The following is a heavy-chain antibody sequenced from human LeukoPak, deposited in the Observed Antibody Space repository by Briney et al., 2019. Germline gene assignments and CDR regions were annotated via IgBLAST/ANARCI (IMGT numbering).Heavy chain of an antibody. J-gene: IGHJ4*02. CDR2: ISRSSYTT. CDR1: GFPLSSFD. CDR3: ARDRTSGYSYVSDY. V-gene: IGHV3-48*02. D-gene: IGHD5-18*01. Sequence: PGGSLRLSCAASGFPLSSFDLNWVRQAPGKGLEWISYISRSSYTTYYADSVKGRFTIFRDNAENSLYLQMDSLRDEDTAVYYCARDRTSGYSYVSDYWGQGTLVTVSS.